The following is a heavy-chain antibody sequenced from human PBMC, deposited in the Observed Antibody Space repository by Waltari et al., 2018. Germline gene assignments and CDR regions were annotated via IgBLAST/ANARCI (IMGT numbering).Heavy chain of an antibody. D-gene: IGHD6-13*01. V-gene: IGHV4-39*07. CDR2: IYYSGST. Sequence: QLQLQEAGPGLVQPSETLSLTCTFSVGSITSSSYYWGCIRQPPGKVLEWIGTIYYSGSTSYTPSLKSRVTISVDTSKNQFSLKLSSVTAADTAVYYCARVRPITAAGKYFDFWGQGTLVTVSS. CDR3: ARVRPITAAGKYFDF. J-gene: IGHJ4*02. CDR1: VGSITSSSYY.